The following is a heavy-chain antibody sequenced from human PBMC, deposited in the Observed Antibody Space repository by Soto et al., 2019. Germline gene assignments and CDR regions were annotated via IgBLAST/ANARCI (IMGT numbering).Heavy chain of an antibody. D-gene: IGHD2-8*02. CDR1: GFSFSSYR. Sequence: GGSLRLSCEASGFSFSSYRMNWVRQAPGKGLEWVSFISSSSTKMRYADSVKGRFSISRDNVQSSLFLHMNNLRDEDTAVYYCARDWVYCAGGTCFYGMDVWGQGTKVTVSS. J-gene: IGHJ6*02. V-gene: IGHV3-48*02. CDR2: ISSSSTKM. CDR3: ARDWVYCAGGTCFYGMDV.